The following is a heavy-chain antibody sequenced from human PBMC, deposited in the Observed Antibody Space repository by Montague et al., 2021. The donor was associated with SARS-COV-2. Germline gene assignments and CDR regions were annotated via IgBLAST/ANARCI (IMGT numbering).Heavy chain of an antibody. V-gene: IGHV4-61*02. CDR3: AGVGGGTTRYFGN. J-gene: IGHJ4*02. D-gene: IGHD1-1*01. CDR2: IYTSGGT. CDR1: GASISSGDYY. Sequence: TLSLTCTVSGASISSGDYYWSWIRQPAGKGLEWIGRIYTSGGTKCNPSLNSRVTILVDTSKNQFSLNLRSVTAADTAVYYCAGVGGGTTRYFGNWGQGTLVTVSS.